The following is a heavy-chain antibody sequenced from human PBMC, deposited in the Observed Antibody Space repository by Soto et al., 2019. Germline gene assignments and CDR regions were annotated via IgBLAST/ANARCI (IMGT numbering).Heavy chain of an antibody. CDR3: AEEDGAGFKS. J-gene: IGHJ4*02. CDR1: GGDLTNSG. CDR2: IFPLLAMV. D-gene: IGHD1-26*01. Sequence: QVHLVQSGAEMKKPGSSVKVSCKVSGGDLTNSGISWVRQAPGPGREWMGGIFPLLAMVDYSQKFQGRVTITADESTKTAYMDLGSLRSVVTAVYFCAEEDGAGFKSWGQGTLVIVSS. V-gene: IGHV1-69*04.